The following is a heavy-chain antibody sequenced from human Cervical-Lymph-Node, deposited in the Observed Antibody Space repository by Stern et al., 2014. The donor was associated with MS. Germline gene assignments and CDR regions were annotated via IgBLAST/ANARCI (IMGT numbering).Heavy chain of an antibody. CDR1: GFTFNNAW. CDR3: STEYYYDSSGPRGY. CDR2: IKSRIDGGTT. Sequence: VQLVQSGGGLVRPGGSLRLSCAASGFTFNNAWMSWVRQAPGKGLEWVGRIKSRIDGGTTSYAAPVQGRFDISRDDSKSTLYLQMNSLKMEDTALYYCSTEYYYDSSGPRGYWGQGALVIVSS. D-gene: IGHD3-22*01. J-gene: IGHJ4*02. V-gene: IGHV3-15*01.